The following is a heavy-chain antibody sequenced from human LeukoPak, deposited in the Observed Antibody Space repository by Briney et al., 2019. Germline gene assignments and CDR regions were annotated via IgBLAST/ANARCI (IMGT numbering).Heavy chain of an antibody. V-gene: IGHV4-59*08. CDR1: GGSINNYY. D-gene: IGHD3-10*01. Sequence: SETLSLTCSVSGGSINNYYWSWIRQPPGKGLEWIAYFYYSGSTNYNPSLKSRVTISVDTSKNQFSLMLSSVTAADTAVYYCARHNARLRGWIGEVDFWGQGALVTVSS. CDR2: FYYSGST. J-gene: IGHJ4*02. CDR3: ARHNARLRGWIGEVDF.